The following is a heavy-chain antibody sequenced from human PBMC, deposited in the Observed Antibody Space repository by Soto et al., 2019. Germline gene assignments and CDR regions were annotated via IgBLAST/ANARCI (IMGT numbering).Heavy chain of an antibody. CDR1: GFTFSSYG. CDR3: AKGIVEGAKVIDY. CDR2: ISYDGSNK. V-gene: IGHV3-30*18. J-gene: IGHJ4*02. D-gene: IGHD2-15*01. Sequence: GGSLRLSCAASGFTFSSYGMHWVRQAPGKGLEWVAVISYDGSNKYYADSVKGRFTISRDNSKNTLYLQMNSLRAEDTAVYYCAKGIVEGAKVIDYWGQGTLVTVSS.